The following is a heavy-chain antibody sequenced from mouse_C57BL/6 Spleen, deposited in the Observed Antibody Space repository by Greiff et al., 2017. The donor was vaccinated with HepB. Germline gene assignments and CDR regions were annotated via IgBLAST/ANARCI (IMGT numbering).Heavy chain of an antibody. D-gene: IGHD2-3*01. CDR3: ARSDDGYYLYYAMDY. CDR2: IDPSDSYT. Sequence: QVQLKQPGAELVMPGASVKLSCKASGYTFTSYWMHWVKQRPGQGLEWIGEIDPSDSYTNYNQKFKGKSTLTVDKSSSTAYMQLSSLTSEDSAVYYCARSDDGYYLYYAMDYWGQGTSVTVSS. CDR1: GYTFTSYW. V-gene: IGHV1-69*01. J-gene: IGHJ4*01.